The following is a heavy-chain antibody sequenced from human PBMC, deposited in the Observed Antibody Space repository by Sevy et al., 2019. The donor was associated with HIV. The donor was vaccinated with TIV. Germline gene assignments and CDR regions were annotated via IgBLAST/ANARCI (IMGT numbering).Heavy chain of an antibody. CDR2: INPSGGST. CDR3: ARLRSCGGDCYYYDY. Sequence: ASVKVSCKASGYTFISYEIHWVRQAPGQGLEWMGIINPSGGSTSYSQKFQGRVAMTRDTSTPTVYMEMNRLRSEDTAVYFCARLRSCGGDCYYYDYWGQGTLVTVSS. D-gene: IGHD2-21*02. J-gene: IGHJ4*02. V-gene: IGHV1-46*01. CDR1: GYTFISYE.